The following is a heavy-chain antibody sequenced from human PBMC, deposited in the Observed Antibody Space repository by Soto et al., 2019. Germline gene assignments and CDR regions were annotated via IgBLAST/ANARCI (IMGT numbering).Heavy chain of an antibody. CDR2: ISSSSSYI. J-gene: IGHJ4*02. CDR1: VFTFSSYS. Sequence: GALRLSCAASVFTFSSYSMNWVRQAPGKGLEWVSSISSSSSYIYYADSVKGRFTISRDNAKNSLYLQMNSLRAEDTAVYYCARALLAARRGICGYWGQGTLVTVSS. CDR3: ARALLAARRGICGY. V-gene: IGHV3-21*01. D-gene: IGHD6-6*01.